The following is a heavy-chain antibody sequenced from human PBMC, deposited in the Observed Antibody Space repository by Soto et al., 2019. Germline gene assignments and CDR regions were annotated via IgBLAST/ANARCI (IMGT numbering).Heavy chain of an antibody. D-gene: IGHD6-19*01. CDR3: ARDYHSGGAFDI. CDR2: IYYSGST. J-gene: IGHJ3*02. V-gene: IGHV4-59*01. Sequence: QVQLQESGPGLVKPSETLSLTCTGSVGSISSYYWSWIRQPPGKGLEWIGYIYYSGSTNYNPSIKSRVTISVDTAKNQFSLELSSVTAADTAVYYCARDYHSGGAFDIWGQGTMVTVSS. CDR1: VGSISSYY.